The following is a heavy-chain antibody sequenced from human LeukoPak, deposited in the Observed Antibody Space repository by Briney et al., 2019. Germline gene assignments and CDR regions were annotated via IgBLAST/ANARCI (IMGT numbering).Heavy chain of an antibody. CDR1: GGSSSGYY. J-gene: IGHJ5*02. Sequence: SETLSLTCAVYGGSSSGYYWSWIRQPPGKGLEWIGEINHSGSTNYNPSLKSRVTISVDTSKNQFSLKLSSVTAADTAVYYCAREGLVPAAHNWFDPWGQGTLVTVSS. V-gene: IGHV4-34*01. CDR2: INHSGST. D-gene: IGHD2-2*01. CDR3: AREGLVPAAHNWFDP.